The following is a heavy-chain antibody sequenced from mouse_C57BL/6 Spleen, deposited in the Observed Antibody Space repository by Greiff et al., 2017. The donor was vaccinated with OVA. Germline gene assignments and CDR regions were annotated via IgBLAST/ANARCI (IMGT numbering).Heavy chain of an antibody. CDR1: GYTFTSYW. D-gene: IGHD4-1*01. J-gene: IGHJ2*01. CDR3: ARGNWDDY. CDR2: IDPSDSYT. V-gene: IGHV1-59*01. Sequence: QVQLKQPGAELVRPGTSVKLSCKASGYTFTSYWMHWVKQRPGQGLEWIGVIDPSDSYTNYNQKFKSKATLTVDKSSSTAYMQLSSLTSEDSAVYYCARGNWDDYWGQGTTLTVSS.